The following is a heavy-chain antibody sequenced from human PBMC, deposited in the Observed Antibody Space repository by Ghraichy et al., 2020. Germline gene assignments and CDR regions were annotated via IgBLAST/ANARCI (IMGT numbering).Heavy chain of an antibody. D-gene: IGHD3-10*01. Sequence: GGSLRLSCAASGFTFSSYGMHWVRQAPGKGLEWVAVIWYDGSNKYYADSVKGRFTISRDNSKNTLYLQMNSLRAEDTAVYYCARSLGSGSHCFDYWGQGTLVTVSS. J-gene: IGHJ4*02. CDR3: ARSLGSGSHCFDY. CDR2: IWYDGSNK. CDR1: GFTFSSYG. V-gene: IGHV3-33*01.